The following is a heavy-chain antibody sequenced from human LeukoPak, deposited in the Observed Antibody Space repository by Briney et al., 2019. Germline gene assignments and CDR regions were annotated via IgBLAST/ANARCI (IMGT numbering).Heavy chain of an antibody. CDR2: TSSSGGNT. CDR3: ATSSGWPFNWFDP. Sequence: GGSLRLSCSASGFTFSSCAMHWVRQAPGKGLEFVSATSSSGGNTYYADSVKGRFTISRDNAKNSLYLQVNSLRAEDTAVYYCATSSGWPFNWFDPWGQGTLVTVSS. D-gene: IGHD6-19*01. V-gene: IGHV3-64*04. J-gene: IGHJ5*02. CDR1: GFTFSSCA.